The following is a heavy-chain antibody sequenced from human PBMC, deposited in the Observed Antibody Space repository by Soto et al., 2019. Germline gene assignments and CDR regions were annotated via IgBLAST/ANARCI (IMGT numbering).Heavy chain of an antibody. CDR1: GFTFKNYD. CDR3: AKNRQFRSYYESAGHYDN. Sequence: EVELLESGGGLVQPGGSLRLSCVASGFTFKNYDMRWIRQAPGKGLEWVSDISGSGGVTYYADSAKGRFTISRDNSKNTLYLQMNSLRAEDTAIYYCAKNRQFRSYYESAGHYDNWGQGTLVTVSS. V-gene: IGHV3-23*01. D-gene: IGHD3-10*01. J-gene: IGHJ4*02. CDR2: ISGSGGVT.